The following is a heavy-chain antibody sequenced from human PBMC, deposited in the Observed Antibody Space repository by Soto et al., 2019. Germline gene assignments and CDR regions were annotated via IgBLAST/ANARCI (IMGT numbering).Heavy chain of an antibody. V-gene: IGHV1-69*02. CDR3: ATYLRQSPFDY. CDR1: GGTFSSYT. J-gene: IGHJ4*02. Sequence: QVQLVQSGAEVKKPGSSVKVSCKASGGTFSSYTISWVRQAPGQGLEWMGRIIPILGIANYAQKFQGRVTITADKSTSTAYMELSSLRSEDTAVYYCATYLRQSPFDYWGQGTLVTVSS. CDR2: IIPILGIA.